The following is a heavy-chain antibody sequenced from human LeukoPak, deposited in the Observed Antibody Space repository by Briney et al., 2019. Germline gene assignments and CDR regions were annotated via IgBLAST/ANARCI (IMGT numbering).Heavy chain of an antibody. CDR1: GGSISSYY. V-gene: IGHV4-59*08. CDR3: ARSITMISAPINYFDY. CDR2: IYYSGST. Sequence: SETLPLTCTVSGGSISSYYWSWIRQPPGKGLEWIGYIYYSGSTNYNPSLKSRVTISVDTSKNQFSLKLSSVTAADTAAYYCARSITMISAPINYFDYWGQGTLVTVSS. D-gene: IGHD3-22*01. J-gene: IGHJ4*02.